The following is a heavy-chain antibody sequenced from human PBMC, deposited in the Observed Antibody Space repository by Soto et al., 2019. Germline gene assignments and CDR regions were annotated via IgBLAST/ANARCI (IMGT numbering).Heavy chain of an antibody. V-gene: IGHV3-48*03. J-gene: IGHJ6*02. D-gene: IGHD3-10*01. CDR2: ISSSGSTI. CDR3: ARDRGQYYYYGMDV. Sequence: GGSLRLSCAASGFTFSSYEMNWVRQAPGKGLEWVSYISSSGSTIYYADSVKGRFTISRDNAKNSLYLQMNSLRAEDTAVYYCARDRGQYYYYGMDVWGQGTTVTVSS. CDR1: GFTFSSYE.